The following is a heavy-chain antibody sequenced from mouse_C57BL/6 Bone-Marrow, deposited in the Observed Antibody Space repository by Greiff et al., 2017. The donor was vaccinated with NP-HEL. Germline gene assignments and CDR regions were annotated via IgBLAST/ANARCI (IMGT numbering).Heavy chain of an antibody. CDR1: GFSLTSYG. CDR2: IWSDGST. CDR3: ASHGHYYGSSYEGYAMDY. Sequence: VMLVESGPGLVAPSQSLSITCTVSGFSLTSYGVHWVRQPPGKGLEWLVVIWSDGSTTYNSALKSRLSISKDNSKSQVFLKMNSLQTDDTAMYYCASHGHYYGSSYEGYAMDYWGQGTTVTVSS. J-gene: IGHJ4*01. V-gene: IGHV2-6*03. D-gene: IGHD1-1*01.